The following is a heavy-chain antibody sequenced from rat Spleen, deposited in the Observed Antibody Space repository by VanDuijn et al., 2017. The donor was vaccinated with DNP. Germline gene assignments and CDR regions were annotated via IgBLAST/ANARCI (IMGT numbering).Heavy chain of an antibody. CDR2: ISYDGGST. D-gene: IGHD1-12*02. J-gene: IGHJ2*01. CDR1: GFTFSDYY. CDR3: ARQTRSHYYDGTYYFDY. Sequence: EVQLVESGGGLVQPGRSLKLSCAASGFTFSDYYIAWVRQAPTKGLEWVATISYDGGSTFYRDSVKGRFTISRENARNTLYLQMDSLRSEDTATYYCARQTRSHYYDGTYYFDYWGHGVMVTVSS. V-gene: IGHV5-7*01.